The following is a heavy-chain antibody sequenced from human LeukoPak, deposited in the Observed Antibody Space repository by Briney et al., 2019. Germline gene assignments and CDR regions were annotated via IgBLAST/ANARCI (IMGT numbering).Heavy chain of an antibody. CDR3: ASFASGMDV. CDR1: GFTFSSYG. V-gene: IGHV3-48*04. Sequence: PGGSLRLSCATSGFTFSSYGLNWVRQAPGKGLEWVSYISSSSSTIYYADSVKGRFTISRDNAKNSLYLQMNSLRAEDTAVYYCASFASGMDVWGQGTTVTVSS. J-gene: IGHJ6*02. CDR2: ISSSSSTI.